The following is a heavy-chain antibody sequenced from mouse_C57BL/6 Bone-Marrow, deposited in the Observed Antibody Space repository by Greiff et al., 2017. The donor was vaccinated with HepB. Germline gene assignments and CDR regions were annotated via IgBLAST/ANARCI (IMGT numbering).Heavy chain of an antibody. J-gene: IGHJ2*01. V-gene: IGHV1-55*01. CDR2: IYPGSGST. CDR3: AGITTVVAHFDY. D-gene: IGHD1-1*01. CDR1: GYTFTSYW. Sequence: VQLQQPGAELVKPGASVKMSCKASGYTFTSYWITWVKQRPGQGLEWIGDIYPGSGSTNYNEKFKSKATLTVDTSSSTAYMQLSSLTPEDSAVYYCAGITTVVAHFDYWGQGTTLTVSS.